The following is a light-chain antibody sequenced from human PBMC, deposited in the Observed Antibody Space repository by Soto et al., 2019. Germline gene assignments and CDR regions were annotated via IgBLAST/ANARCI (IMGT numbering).Light chain of an antibody. J-gene: IGLJ1*01. CDR2: DVN. Sequence: QSVLTQPASVSGSPGQSIAISCTGTSSDVGGYNFVSWYQKHQGKAPKLMIYDVNNRPSGVSERFSGSKSGNTASMNISGFQAEDEADYYCSSYTSSSTYVFGTGTKVTVL. V-gene: IGLV2-14*03. CDR1: SSDVGGYNF. CDR3: SSYTSSSTYV.